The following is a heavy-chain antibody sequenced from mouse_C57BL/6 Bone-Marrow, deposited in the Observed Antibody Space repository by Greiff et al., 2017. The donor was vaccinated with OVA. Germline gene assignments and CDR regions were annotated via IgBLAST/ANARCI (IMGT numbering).Heavy chain of an antibody. CDR3: TRFYDYDWYFDV. Sequence: EVQLVESGEGLVKPGGSLKLSCAASGFTFSSYAMSWVRQTPEKRLEWVAYISSGGDYIYYADTVKGRFTISRDNARNTLYLQMSSLKSEDTAMYYCTRFYDYDWYFDVWGTGTTVTVSS. CDR2: ISSGGDYI. CDR1: GFTFSSYA. D-gene: IGHD2-4*01. V-gene: IGHV5-9-1*02. J-gene: IGHJ1*03.